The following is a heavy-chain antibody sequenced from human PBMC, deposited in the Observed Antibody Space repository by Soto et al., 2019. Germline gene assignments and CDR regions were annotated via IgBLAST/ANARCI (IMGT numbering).Heavy chain of an antibody. CDR1: GGSISSSSYY. CDR3: ERESSGHMIPSYGMEV. D-gene: IGHD3-16*01. Sequence: XAILSLTCTVSGGSISSSSYYWGWIRQPPGKGLEWIGSIYYSGSTYYNPSLKSRVTISVDTSKNQFSLKLSSVTAADTAVYYCERESSGHMIPSYGMEVWGQGTTVTVSS. V-gene: IGHV4-39*02. J-gene: IGHJ6*02. CDR2: IYYSGST.